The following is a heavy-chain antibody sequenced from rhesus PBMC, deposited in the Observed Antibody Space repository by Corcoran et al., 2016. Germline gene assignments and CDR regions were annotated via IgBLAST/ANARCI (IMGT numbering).Heavy chain of an antibody. CDR1: GGSISDSYR. Sequence: QVQLQESGPGVVKPSETLSLTCAVSGGSISDSYRWRWIRQPPGKGLEWIGYIYGRSTSTNYNPSLKSRVTISKDTSKNQFSLKLSSVTAADTAVYYCARGSYYGRGDYWGQGVLVTVSS. D-gene: IGHD3-28*01. J-gene: IGHJ4*01. CDR2: IYGRSTST. CDR3: ARGSYYGRGDY. V-gene: IGHV4S10*01.